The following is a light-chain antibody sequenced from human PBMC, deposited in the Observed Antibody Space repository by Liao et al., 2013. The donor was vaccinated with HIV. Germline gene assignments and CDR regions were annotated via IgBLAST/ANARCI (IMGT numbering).Light chain of an antibody. J-gene: IGLJ2*01. Sequence: YDLTQPPSVSVSPGQTASITCSGDTLGHKYISWYQQRPGQSPVLVIYEDTKRPSGIPERFSGSNSGNTATLTISETQPLDEADYFCQAWDSRVDVVFGGGTKLTVL. V-gene: IGLV3-1*01. CDR3: QAWDSRVDVV. CDR2: EDT. CDR1: TLGHKY.